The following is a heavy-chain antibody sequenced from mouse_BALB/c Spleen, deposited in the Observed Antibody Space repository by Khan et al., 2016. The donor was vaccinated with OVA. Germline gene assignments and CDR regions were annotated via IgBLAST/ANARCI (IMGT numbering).Heavy chain of an antibody. CDR2: ISSLAYSI. Sequence: EVQRVESGGGLVQPGGSRKLSCAASGFTFSDYGLAWVRQAPGKGPEWVAFISSLAYSIYYADTVTGRFPISRYNATNTLYLEMSSLRSEDTAMYYCARSWAMDYWGQGTSVTVSS. D-gene: IGHD4-1*01. J-gene: IGHJ4*01. CDR1: GFTFSDYG. V-gene: IGHV5-15*02. CDR3: ARSWAMDY.